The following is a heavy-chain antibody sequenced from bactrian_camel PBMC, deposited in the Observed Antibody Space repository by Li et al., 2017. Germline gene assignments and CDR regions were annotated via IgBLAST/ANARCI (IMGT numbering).Heavy chain of an antibody. J-gene: IGHJ4*01. CDR2: INSDGSFT. V-gene: IGHV3S40*01. Sequence: EVQLVESGGALAQPGGSLRLSCAASGYTYNNNRMTWFRQAPGKGLEWVSSINSDGSFTLYADSVKGRFTISRDNAKNTVYLQMNSLKSGDTALYYCATGGALTWYGYWAQGTQVTVS. CDR1: GYTYNNNR. CDR3: ATGGALTWYGY. D-gene: IGHD7*01.